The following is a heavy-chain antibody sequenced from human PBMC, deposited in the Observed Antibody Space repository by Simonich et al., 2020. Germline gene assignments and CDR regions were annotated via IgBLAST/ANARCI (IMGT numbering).Heavy chain of an antibody. J-gene: IGHJ4*02. CDR3: ATLYSSSWYY. CDR1: GGSISSSSYY. CDR2: IYYSGRT. V-gene: IGHV4-39*01. D-gene: IGHD6-13*01. Sequence: QLQLQESGPGLVKPSETLSLTCTVSGGSISSSSYYWGWIRQPPGKGLEWIGSIYYSGRTSYNRSRKSRVTISVDTSKNQFSLKLSSVTAADTAVYYCATLYSSSWYYWGQGTLVTVSS.